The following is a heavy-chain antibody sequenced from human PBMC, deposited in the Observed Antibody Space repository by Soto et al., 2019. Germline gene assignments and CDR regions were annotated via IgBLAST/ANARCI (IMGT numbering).Heavy chain of an antibody. Sequence: GGSLRLSCAASGFTFSNAWMNWFRQAPGKGLEWVGRIKSKTGGGTTDYAAPVKGRFTISRDDSKNTLYLQMNSLKTEDTAVYYCTTEATNDLADDYWGQGTLVTVSS. J-gene: IGHJ4*02. CDR1: GFTFSNAW. CDR3: TTEATNDLADDY. CDR2: IKSKTGGGTT. V-gene: IGHV3-15*07. D-gene: IGHD5-12*01.